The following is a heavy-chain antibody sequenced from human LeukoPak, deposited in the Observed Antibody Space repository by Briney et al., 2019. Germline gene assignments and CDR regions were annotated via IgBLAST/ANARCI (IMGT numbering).Heavy chain of an antibody. Sequence: SGPTLVKPTQTLTLTCTFSGFSLSTSGVGVGWIRQPPGKALEWLALIYWDDDKRYSPSLKSRLTITKDTSKNQVVLTMTNMDPVDTATYYCAHRINTPKTVREIYFDYWGQGTLVTVSS. CDR2: IYWDDDK. J-gene: IGHJ4*02. D-gene: IGHD3-10*01. CDR1: GFSLSTSGVG. CDR3: AHRINTPKTVREIYFDY. V-gene: IGHV2-5*02.